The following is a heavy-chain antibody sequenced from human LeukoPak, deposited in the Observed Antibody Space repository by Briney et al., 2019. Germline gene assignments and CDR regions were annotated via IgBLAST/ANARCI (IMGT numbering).Heavy chain of an antibody. CDR2: IYYSGST. D-gene: IGHD6-25*01. V-gene: IGHV4-39*01. J-gene: IGHJ4*02. CDR1: GGSISSSSYY. CDR3: GGGDRSGGARRVFFNW. Sequence: SETLSLTCTVSGGSISSSSYYWGWIRQPPGKGLEWIGSIYYSGSTYYNPSLKSRVTISVDTSKNQFSLKLSSVTAADTAVYYGGGGDRSGGARRVFFNWGGQEPLVTVSS.